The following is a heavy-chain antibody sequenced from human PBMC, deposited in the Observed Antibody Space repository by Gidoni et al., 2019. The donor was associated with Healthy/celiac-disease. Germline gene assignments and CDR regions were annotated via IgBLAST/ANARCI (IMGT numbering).Heavy chain of an antibody. CDR1: GFTFDDYA. V-gene: IGHV3-9*01. Sequence: EVQLVESGGGLVQPGRSLRLSCAASGFTFDDYAMHWVRQAPGKGLEWVSGISWNSGSIGYADSVKGRFTISRDNAKNSLYLQMNSLRAEDTALYYCAKDIRDDVDTAMAPDYWGQGTLVTVSS. J-gene: IGHJ4*02. CDR3: AKDIRDDVDTAMAPDY. CDR2: ISWNSGSI. D-gene: IGHD5-18*01.